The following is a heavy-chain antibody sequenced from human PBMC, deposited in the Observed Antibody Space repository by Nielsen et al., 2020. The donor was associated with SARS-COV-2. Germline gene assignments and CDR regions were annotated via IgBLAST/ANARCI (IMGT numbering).Heavy chain of an antibody. V-gene: IGHV4-59*01. CDR1: GGSISSSY. CDR3: ARFRAVACPFDY. CDR2: IYYSGST. D-gene: IGHD5-12*01. Sequence: SETLSLTCTVSGGSISSSYWSWIRQPPGKGLEWIGYIYYSGSTNYNPSLKSRVTISVDTSKNQFSLKLSSVTAADTAVYYCARFRAVACPFDYWGQGTLVTVSS. J-gene: IGHJ4*02.